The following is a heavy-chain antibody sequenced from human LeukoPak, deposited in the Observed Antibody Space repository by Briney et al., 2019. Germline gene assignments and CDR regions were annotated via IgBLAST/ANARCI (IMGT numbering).Heavy chain of an antibody. Sequence: PSETLSLTCAVSGSSISSDFYWGWVRQPPGKGLEWIGTIYHSGVSYLNPSLKSRLTISVDTSKNQFSLKLYSVTAADMAVYYCTREKASAVHYWGQGILVTVSS. CDR2: IYHSGVS. V-gene: IGHV4-38-2*02. D-gene: IGHD2-2*01. CDR3: TREKASAVHY. J-gene: IGHJ4*02. CDR1: GSSISSDFY.